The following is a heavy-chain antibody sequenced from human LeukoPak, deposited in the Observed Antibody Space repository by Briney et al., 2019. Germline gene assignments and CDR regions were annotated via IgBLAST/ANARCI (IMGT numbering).Heavy chain of an antibody. D-gene: IGHD4-17*01. CDR2: ISGSGGST. J-gene: IGHJ3*02. V-gene: IGHV3-23*01. CDR1: GFTFSSYG. CDR3: AGRLRDAFDI. Sequence: GGTLRLSCAASGFTFSSYGMSWVRQAPGKGLEWVSAISGSGGSTYYADSVKGRFTISRDNSKNTLYLQMGSLRAEDMAVYYCAGRLRDAFDIWGQGTMVTVSS.